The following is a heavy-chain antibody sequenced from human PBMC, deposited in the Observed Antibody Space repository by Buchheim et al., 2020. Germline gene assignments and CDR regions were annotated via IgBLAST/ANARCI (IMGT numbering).Heavy chain of an antibody. V-gene: IGHV4-59*01. CDR3: ARGSYSKRLGHYYYGMDV. D-gene: IGHD1-26*01. CDR1: GGSISSYY. CDR2: IYYSGST. J-gene: IGHJ6*02. Sequence: QVQLQESGPGLVKPSETLSLTCTVSGGSISSYYWSWIRQPPGKGLEWIGYIYYSGSTNYNPSLKSRVTISVDTSKNQFSLKLSSVTAADTAVYYCARGSYSKRLGHYYYGMDVWGQGTT.